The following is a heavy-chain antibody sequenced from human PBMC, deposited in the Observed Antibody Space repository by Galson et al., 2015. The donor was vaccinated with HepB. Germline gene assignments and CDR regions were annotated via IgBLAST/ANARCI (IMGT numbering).Heavy chain of an antibody. CDR1: GFTFSNYA. CDR3: AKDGYYYGSGTLDS. Sequence: SLRLSCAASGFTFSNYAMNWVRQAPGKGLEWVSAISGSGDSTYYADSVKGRFTISRDNSKNTLYLQMNSLRAEDTAVYYCAKDGYYYGSGTLDSWGQGTLVTVSS. J-gene: IGHJ4*02. D-gene: IGHD3-10*01. CDR2: ISGSGDST. V-gene: IGHV3-23*01.